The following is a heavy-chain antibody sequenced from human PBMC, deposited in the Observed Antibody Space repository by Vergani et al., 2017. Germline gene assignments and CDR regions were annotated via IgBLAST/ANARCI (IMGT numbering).Heavy chain of an antibody. CDR1: GFSFSTYG. D-gene: IGHD2-2*01. V-gene: IGHV3-30*02. J-gene: IGHJ6*02. CDR3: ANSYCSSLSCYAFYGMEV. CDR2: LRYDGSNE. Sequence: QVQLVESGGGVVQPGWSLTLSCAASGFSFSTYGMHWVRQAPGRGLEWVAFLRYDGSNEYYGDAVKGRFIISRDNSKNMLSLEMHSLRPEDTAVYYCANSYCSSLSCYAFYGMEVWGQGTTVTVSS.